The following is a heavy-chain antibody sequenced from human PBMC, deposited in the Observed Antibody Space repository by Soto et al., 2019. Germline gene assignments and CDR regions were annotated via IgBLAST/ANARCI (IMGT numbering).Heavy chain of an antibody. J-gene: IGHJ6*02. D-gene: IGHD6-19*01. CDR3: ARDTTGYSSGWYWGNYYYGMDV. V-gene: IGHV3-33*01. Sequence: QVQLVESGGGVVQPGRSLRLSCAASGFTFSSYGMHWVRQAPGKGLEWVAVIWYDGSNKYYADSVKGRFTISRDNSKNTLYLQMNSLRAEDTAVYYCARDTTGYSSGWYWGNYYYGMDVWGQGTTVTVSS. CDR2: IWYDGSNK. CDR1: GFTFSSYG.